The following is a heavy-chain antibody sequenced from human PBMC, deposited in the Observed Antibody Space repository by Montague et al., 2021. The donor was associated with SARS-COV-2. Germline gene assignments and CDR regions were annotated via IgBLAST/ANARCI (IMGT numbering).Heavy chain of an antibody. CDR3: ARVRHSYGYLSAFDI. Sequence: SLRLSCAASGFTFSDYYMSWIRQAPGKGLEWVSYISSSGSTIYYADSVKGRFTISRDNAKNSLYLQMNSLRAEDTAGYYCARVRHSYGYLSAFDIWGQGTMVTVSS. CDR1: GFTFSDYY. J-gene: IGHJ3*02. V-gene: IGHV3-11*01. D-gene: IGHD5-18*01. CDR2: ISSSGSTI.